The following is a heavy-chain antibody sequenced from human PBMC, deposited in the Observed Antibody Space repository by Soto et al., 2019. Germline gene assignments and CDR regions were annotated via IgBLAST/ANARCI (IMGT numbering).Heavy chain of an antibody. D-gene: IGHD3-10*01. CDR2: ISSSGSTI. J-gene: IGHJ6*03. CDR3: ARTMVRGVMTLQHYYYMDV. Sequence: QVQLVESGGGLVKPGGSLRLSCAASGFTFSDYYMSWIRQAPGKGLEWVSYISSSGSTICYADSVKGRFTISRDNAKNSLYLQRNSRRAEDTAVYYWARTMVRGVMTLQHYYYMDVWGKGTTVTVSS. V-gene: IGHV3-11*01. CDR1: GFTFSDYY.